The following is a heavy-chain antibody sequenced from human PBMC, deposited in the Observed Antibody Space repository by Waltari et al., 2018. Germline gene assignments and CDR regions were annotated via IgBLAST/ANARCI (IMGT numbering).Heavy chain of an antibody. CDR3: AKDHPIGGAFDI. V-gene: IGHV3-21*01. D-gene: IGHD1-26*01. J-gene: IGHJ3*02. Sequence: EVQLVQSGGGLVKPGGYLRLSCAASGFAFDRYTMNWFRLTPEKGREWVSAISQSGRYIDYEDSVKGRFITSRDNSKNTLYLQMNSLRAEYTAVYYCAKDHPIGGAFDIWGQGTMVTVSS. CDR1: GFAFDRYT. CDR2: ISQSGRYI.